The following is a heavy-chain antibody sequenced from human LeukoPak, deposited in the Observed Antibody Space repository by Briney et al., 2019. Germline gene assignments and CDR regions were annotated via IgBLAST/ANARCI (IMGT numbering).Heavy chain of an antibody. J-gene: IGHJ4*02. CDR1: GFTFSSYA. CDR2: ISYDGSNK. CDR3: ARDPDDYGGPFDY. Sequence: GGSLRLSCAASGFTFSSYAMHWVRQAPGKGLVWVAVISYDGSNKYYADSVKGRFTISRDNSKNTLYLQMNSLRAEDTAVYYCARDPDDYGGPFDYWGQGTLVTVSS. D-gene: IGHD4-23*01. V-gene: IGHV3-30-3*01.